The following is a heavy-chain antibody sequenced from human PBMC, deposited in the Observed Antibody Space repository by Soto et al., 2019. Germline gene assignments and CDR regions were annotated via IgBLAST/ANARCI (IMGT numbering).Heavy chain of an antibody. J-gene: IGHJ4*02. CDR1: GFTVSSNY. Sequence: PGGSLTLSCAASGFTVSSNYMSCVRQAPGKGLEWVSVTYSKGGSTHYADSVRGRFTISTDNSKNTLNLQMSSLRAEDTAVYYCVRDLWGFESWGQGTLVTVSS. CDR2: TYSKGGST. V-gene: IGHV3-66*01. CDR3: VRDLWGFES. D-gene: IGHD3-16*01.